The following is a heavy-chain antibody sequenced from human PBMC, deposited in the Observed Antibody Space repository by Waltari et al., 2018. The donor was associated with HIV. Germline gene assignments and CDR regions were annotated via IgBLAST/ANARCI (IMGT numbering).Heavy chain of an antibody. CDR3: ARVATTETSQFYGMDV. J-gene: IGHJ6*02. Sequence: VQLVQSGTEVKKPGASVKVSCKASAYTFTGYGIIWVRQAPGQGLEWMGWGKTYNGNTNCAQKFQGRVSMTTDTSTSTAYMELRSLRSDDTAIYFCARVATTETSQFYGMDVWGQGTTVTVSS. CDR1: AYTFTGYG. D-gene: IGHD2-2*01. CDR2: GKTYNGNT. V-gene: IGHV1-18*01.